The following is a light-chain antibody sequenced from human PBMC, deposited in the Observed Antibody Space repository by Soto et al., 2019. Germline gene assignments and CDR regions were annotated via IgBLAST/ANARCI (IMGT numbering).Light chain of an antibody. V-gene: IGKV1-8*01. CDR2: AAS. CDR3: PQYYSYPLT. J-gene: IGKJ4*01. CDR1: QGISSY. Sequence: AIRMTQSPSSFSASTGDRVTITCRASQGISSYLAWYQQKPGKAPKLLIYAASTLQSGVPSRLSDSGSWPEFTLTFSSLKSADLRSYYCPQYYSYPLTFGGGTKVEIK.